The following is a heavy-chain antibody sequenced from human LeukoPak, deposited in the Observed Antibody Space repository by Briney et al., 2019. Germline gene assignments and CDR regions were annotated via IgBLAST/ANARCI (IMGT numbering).Heavy chain of an antibody. V-gene: IGHV3-23*01. CDR2: ISGSGGST. CDR1: GFTFSNYA. J-gene: IGHJ4*02. CDR3: ARHRSPSSLSYFDI. Sequence: PGGSLRLSCAASGFTFSNYAMNWVRQAPGKGLEWVSAISGSGGSTYYADSVKGRFTISRDNSNNTLHMQMNSLRAEDTAVYYCARHRSPSSLSYFDIWGQGTLVIVSS. D-gene: IGHD6-19*01.